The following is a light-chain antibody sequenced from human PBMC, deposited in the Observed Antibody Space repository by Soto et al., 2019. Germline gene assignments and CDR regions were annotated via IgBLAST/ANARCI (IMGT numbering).Light chain of an antibody. CDR1: SSDVGSYNL. J-gene: IGLJ1*01. CDR3: CSYAGSATLYV. V-gene: IGLV2-23*01. CDR2: EGS. Sequence: QSVLTQPASVSGAPGQSITSSCTGTSSDVGSYNLVSWYQQHPGKAPKLMIYEGSKRPSGVSSRFSGSKSGNTASLIISGLQAEDEADYHRCSYAGSATLYVFGTGTKSPS.